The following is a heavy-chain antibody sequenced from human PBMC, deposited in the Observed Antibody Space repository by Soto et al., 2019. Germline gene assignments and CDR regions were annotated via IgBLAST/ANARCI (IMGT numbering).Heavy chain of an antibody. CDR2: INPNNGGT. Sequence: QVQLVQSGAEVKKPGASVKVSCKASGYIFFGSYIHWVRQAPGQGLEWMGWINPNNGGTGSAQKFQGTITMIGETSISTAYMEMSRLRSDDTGVYYCARGCRSLHGNYHFGMDVWGQGTTVTVSS. J-gene: IGHJ6*02. CDR3: ARGCRSLHGNYHFGMDV. CDR1: GYIFFGSY. V-gene: IGHV1-2*02.